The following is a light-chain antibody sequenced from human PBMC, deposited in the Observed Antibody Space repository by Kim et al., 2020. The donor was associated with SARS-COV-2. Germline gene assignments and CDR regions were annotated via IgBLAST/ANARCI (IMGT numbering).Light chain of an antibody. J-gene: IGKJ1*01. Sequence: EIVLTQSPGTLSLSPGERATLSCRASQSVSSSYLAWYQQKPGQAPRLLIYGASSRATGIPDRFSGSGSGTDFTLTISRLEPEDFAVYYCQQYGSSPRTFVQGTKVDLK. CDR2: GAS. V-gene: IGKV3-20*01. CDR3: QQYGSSPRT. CDR1: QSVSSSY.